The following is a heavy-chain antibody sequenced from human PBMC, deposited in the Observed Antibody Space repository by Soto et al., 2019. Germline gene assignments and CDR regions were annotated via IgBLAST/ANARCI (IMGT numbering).Heavy chain of an antibody. Sequence: LRLSCAASGFTFSDYYMSWIRQAPGKGLEWVSYISSSGSTIYYADSVKGRFTISRDNAKNSLYLQMNSLRAEDTAVYYCASPGTSYDFWSGSPTRGGMDVWGQGTTVTVSS. J-gene: IGHJ6*02. CDR3: ASPGTSYDFWSGSPTRGGMDV. D-gene: IGHD3-3*01. CDR2: ISSSGSTI. CDR1: GFTFSDYY. V-gene: IGHV3-11*01.